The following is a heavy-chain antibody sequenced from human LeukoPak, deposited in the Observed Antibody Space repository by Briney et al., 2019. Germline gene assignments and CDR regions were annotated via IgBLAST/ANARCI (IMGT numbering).Heavy chain of an antibody. Sequence: GGSLRLSCAASGFXFSSYYMNWVRQAPGKGLEWGSSISRTTNYTYYTDSVKGRFTISRDNAKNSLYLQMNSLTAEDTAVYYCTRVSYADGGYFDYWGQGTLVTVSS. CDR3: TRVSYADGGYFDY. J-gene: IGHJ4*02. CDR2: ISRTTNYT. D-gene: IGHD3-16*01. CDR1: GFXFSSYY. V-gene: IGHV3-21*01.